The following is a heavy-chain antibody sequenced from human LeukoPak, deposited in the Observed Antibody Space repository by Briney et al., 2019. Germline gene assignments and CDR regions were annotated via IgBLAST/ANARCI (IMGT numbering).Heavy chain of an antibody. CDR3: ARASYYYESGGYAYFFDY. J-gene: IGHJ4*02. CDR1: GFTFSDYY. V-gene: IGHV4-59*01. D-gene: IGHD3-22*01. CDR2: IYYSGST. Sequence: PGGSLRLSCAASGFTFSDYYMSWIRQPPGKGLEWIGHIYYSGSTTYNPSLKSRVTISVDTSKIQFSLKLSSVTAADTAVYYCARASYYYESGGYAYFFDYWGQGTLVTVSA.